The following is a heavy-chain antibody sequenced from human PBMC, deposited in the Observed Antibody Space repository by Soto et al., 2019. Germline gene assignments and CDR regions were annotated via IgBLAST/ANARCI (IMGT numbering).Heavy chain of an antibody. CDR2: TYYRSKWYN. Sequence: QSQTLSLTCAISGDSVSSNSAAWNWIRQSPSRGLEWLGRTYYRSKWYNDYAVSVKSRITINPDTSKNQFSLQLNSVTPEDTAVYYCARLIAAAAPYYYYGMDVWGQGTTVTVSS. CDR3: ARLIAAAAPYYYYGMDV. D-gene: IGHD6-13*01. J-gene: IGHJ6*02. CDR1: GDSVSSNSAA. V-gene: IGHV6-1*01.